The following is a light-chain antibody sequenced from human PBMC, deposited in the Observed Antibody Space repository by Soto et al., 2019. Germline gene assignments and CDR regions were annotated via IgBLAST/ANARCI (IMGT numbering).Light chain of an antibody. CDR3: QQYNNWPYT. V-gene: IGKV3-15*01. CDR1: QSVGSN. J-gene: IGKJ2*01. Sequence: EIVMTQSPATLSVSPGERATLSCRASQSVGSNLAWYQQRPGQAPRPLIYGASTRAIGIPPRFSGSGSGTXXXXXXXSLQSEDFAVYYCQQYNNWPYTFGRGTKLEIK. CDR2: GAS.